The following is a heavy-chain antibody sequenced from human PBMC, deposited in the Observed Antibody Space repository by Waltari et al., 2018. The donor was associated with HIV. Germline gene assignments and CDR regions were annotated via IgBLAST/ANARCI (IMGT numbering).Heavy chain of an antibody. CDR2: IYTGGST. CDR3: ASPDTTMVHGHYYFYHMDV. J-gene: IGHJ6*02. V-gene: IGHV3-66*01. CDR1: GSTASRNY. D-gene: IGHD5-18*01. Sequence: EVQLVESGGGLVQPGGSLRLSCAASGSTASRNYMSWVRQAPGKGLEWVSLIYTGGSTYYADSVKGRFTISRDNSKNTLYLQMNSLRAEDTAVYYCASPDTTMVHGHYYFYHMDVWGQGTTVTVSS.